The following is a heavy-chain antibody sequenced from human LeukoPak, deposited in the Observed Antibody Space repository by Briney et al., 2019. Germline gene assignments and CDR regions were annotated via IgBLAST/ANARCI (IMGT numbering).Heavy chain of an antibody. CDR2: IYTTGST. V-gene: IGHV4-61*02. Sequence: SETLSLTCTLSGGSISSGSYYWNWIRQPAGEGLEWIGRIYTTGSTNYNPSLKSRVTISVDTSKNQFSLKLSSVTAADTAVYYCARDGFFDAFDIWGQGTMVTVSS. D-gene: IGHD2/OR15-2a*01. CDR1: GGSISSGSYY. J-gene: IGHJ3*02. CDR3: ARDGFFDAFDI.